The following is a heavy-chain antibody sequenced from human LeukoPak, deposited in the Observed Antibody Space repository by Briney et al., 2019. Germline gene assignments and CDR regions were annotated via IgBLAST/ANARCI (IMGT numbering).Heavy chain of an antibody. J-gene: IGHJ4*02. Sequence: GGSLRLSCAASGFTFSSYAMSWVRQAPGKGLEWVSAISGSGGSTYYADSVKGRFTISRDNSKNTLYLQMNSLRAEDTAVYYCAKAYCSCTSCPHNYWGQGTLVTVSS. CDR2: ISGSGGST. D-gene: IGHD2-2*01. CDR1: GFTFSSYA. CDR3: AKAYCSCTSCPHNY. V-gene: IGHV3-23*01.